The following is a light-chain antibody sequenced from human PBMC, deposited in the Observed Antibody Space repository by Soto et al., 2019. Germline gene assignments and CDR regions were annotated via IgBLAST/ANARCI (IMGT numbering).Light chain of an antibody. J-gene: IGLJ3*02. CDR3: TSYTSGTTLLV. Sequence: QSALTQPASVSGSPGQSITISCTGTNSDIGAYDYVSWYQQHPGKAPKLLIYEVGHRPSGISNRFSGSKSGNTASLTVSGLQAEDEADYYCTSYTSGTTLLVFGGGTKVTVL. CDR2: EVG. V-gene: IGLV2-14*01. CDR1: NSDIGAYDY.